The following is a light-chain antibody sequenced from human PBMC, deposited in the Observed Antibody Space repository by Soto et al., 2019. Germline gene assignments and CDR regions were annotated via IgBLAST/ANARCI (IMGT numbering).Light chain of an antibody. J-gene: IGKJ4*01. Sequence: EIVMTQSPATLSVSPGERATLSCRASQTVSSNLAWYQQKPGQAPRLLIYDASTRATGVPVRFRGSGSGTEFTLTISSLQSEDSAFYYCHQYNNWLALTFGGGTKVEIK. CDR3: HQYNNWLALT. V-gene: IGKV3-15*01. CDR2: DAS. CDR1: QTVSSN.